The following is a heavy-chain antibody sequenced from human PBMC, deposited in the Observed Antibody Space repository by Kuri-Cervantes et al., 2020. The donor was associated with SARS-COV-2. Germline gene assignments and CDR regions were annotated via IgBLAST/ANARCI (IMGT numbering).Heavy chain of an antibody. CDR3: ARPACLYYYDSSGYCHFQH. D-gene: IGHD3-22*01. CDR2: INHSGST. V-gene: IGHV4-34*01. CDR1: GGSFSGYY. Sequence: GSLRLSCAVYGGSFSGYYWSWIRQPPGKGPEWIGEINHSGSTNYNPSLKSRVTISVDTSKNQFSLKLSSVTAADTAVYYCARPACLYYYDSSGYCHFQHWGQGTLVTVSS. J-gene: IGHJ1*01.